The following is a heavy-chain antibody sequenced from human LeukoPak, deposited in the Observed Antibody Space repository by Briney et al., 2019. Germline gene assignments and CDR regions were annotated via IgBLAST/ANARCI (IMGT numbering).Heavy chain of an antibody. Sequence: PGGSLRLSCAASGFTFSSYWMHWVRQAPGKGLVWVSRINSDGSSTSYADSVKGRFTISSDNAKNTLYLQMNSLRAEDTAVYYCARPKWELLSYGAFDIWGQGTMVTVSS. V-gene: IGHV3-74*01. CDR2: INSDGSST. CDR3: ARPKWELLSYGAFDI. CDR1: GFTFSSYW. J-gene: IGHJ3*02. D-gene: IGHD1-26*01.